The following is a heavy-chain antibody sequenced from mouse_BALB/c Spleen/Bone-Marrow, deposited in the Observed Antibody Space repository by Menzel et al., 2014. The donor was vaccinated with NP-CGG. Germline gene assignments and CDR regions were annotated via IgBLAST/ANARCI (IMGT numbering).Heavy chain of an antibody. V-gene: IGHV1-69*02. Sequence: QVQLQQSGAEFVKPGASVKLSCKASGYTFTTYWMHWVKQRPGQGFEWIGQIDPSDSYTNYSQKFKGKATLTVDKSSSTAYMQLSSLSSEDSAVYYCARGGDNYAWFPYWGQGTLVTVSA. D-gene: IGHD1-3*01. CDR3: ARGGDNYAWFPY. CDR1: GYTFTTYW. J-gene: IGHJ3*01. CDR2: IDPSDSYT.